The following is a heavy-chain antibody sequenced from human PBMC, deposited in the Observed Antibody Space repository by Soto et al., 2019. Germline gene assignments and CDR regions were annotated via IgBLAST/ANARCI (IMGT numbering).Heavy chain of an antibody. CDR3: ARYVQPERLDATSWRFGYYGMDV. CDR2: ISSSSSYI. Sequence: PGGSLRLSCAASGFTFSSYSMNWVRQAPGKGLEWVSSISSSSSYIYYADSVKGRFTISRDNAKNSLYLQMNSLRAEDTAVYYCARYVQPERLDATSWRFGYYGMDVWGQGTTVTVSS. J-gene: IGHJ6*02. D-gene: IGHD1-1*01. CDR1: GFTFSSYS. V-gene: IGHV3-21*01.